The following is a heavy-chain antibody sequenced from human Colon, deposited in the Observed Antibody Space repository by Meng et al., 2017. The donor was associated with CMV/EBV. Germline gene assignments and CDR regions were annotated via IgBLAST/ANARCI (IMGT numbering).Heavy chain of an antibody. CDR3: AKDRTVGGYTFGLDV. J-gene: IGHJ6*02. CDR1: GFSFDDFA. V-gene: IGHV3-9*01. CDR2: VSWNSDKI. Sequence: SLKISCVASGFSFDDFAMHWVRQVPGKVLEWVSNVSWNSDKIGYADSVKGRFTISRDNAKNSLYLQMDSLRAADTAVYYCAKDRTVGGYTFGLDVWGQGTTVTVSS. D-gene: IGHD5-12*01.